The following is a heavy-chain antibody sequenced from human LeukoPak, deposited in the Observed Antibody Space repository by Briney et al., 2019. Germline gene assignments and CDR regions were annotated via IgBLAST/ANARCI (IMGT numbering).Heavy chain of an antibody. J-gene: IGHJ4*02. D-gene: IGHD6-19*01. V-gene: IGHV4-39*07. Sequence: SETLSLTCTVSDGSISSSSYYWGWIRQPPGKGLEWIGSIYYSGSTYYNPSLKSRVTISVGTSKNQFSLKLSSVTAADTAVYYCARARLGGWYYFDYWGQGTLVTVSS. CDR1: DGSISSSSYY. CDR3: ARARLGGWYYFDY. CDR2: IYYSGST.